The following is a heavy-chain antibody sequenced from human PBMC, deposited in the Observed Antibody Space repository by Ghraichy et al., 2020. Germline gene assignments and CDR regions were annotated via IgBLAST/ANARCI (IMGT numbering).Heavy chain of an antibody. V-gene: IGHV4-59*01. CDR2: IYYSGST. CDR3: ARDSERRRAFDI. CDR1: GGSISSYY. Sequence: SETLSLTCTVSGGSISSYYWSWIRQPPGKGLEWIGYIYYSGSTNYNPSLKSRVTISVDTSKNQFSLKLSSVTAADTAVYYCARDSERRRAFDIWGQGTMVTVSS. D-gene: IGHD3-10*01. J-gene: IGHJ3*02.